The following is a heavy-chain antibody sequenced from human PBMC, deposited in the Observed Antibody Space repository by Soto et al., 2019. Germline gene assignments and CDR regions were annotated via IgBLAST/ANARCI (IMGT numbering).Heavy chain of an antibody. CDR3: AKETYDLNAFDV. CDR2: ISYDGSGK. D-gene: IGHD3-22*01. Sequence: QVQLVESGGGVVQPGRSLRLSCAVSGFTFRSYGMHWARQAPGKGLEWVATISYDGSGKYYAASVKGRFAISRDNPKNTLYLQMDSLRAEDTAVYYCAKETYDLNAFDVWGRGTMVTVSS. J-gene: IGHJ3*01. CDR1: GFTFRSYG. V-gene: IGHV3-30*18.